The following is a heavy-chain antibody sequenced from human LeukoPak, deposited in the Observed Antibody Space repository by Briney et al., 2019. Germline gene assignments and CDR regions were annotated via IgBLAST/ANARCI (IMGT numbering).Heavy chain of an antibody. Sequence: GGSLRLSCAASGLDFSSYSMNWVRQAPGKGLEWVSSISSDSHYIYYADSVKGRFTISRDNAKNSLYLQMNSLRAEDTAVYYCARDSSGLQAFDIWGQGTMVTVSS. V-gene: IGHV3-21*01. J-gene: IGHJ3*02. D-gene: IGHD3-22*01. CDR2: ISSDSHYI. CDR3: ARDSSGLQAFDI. CDR1: GLDFSSYS.